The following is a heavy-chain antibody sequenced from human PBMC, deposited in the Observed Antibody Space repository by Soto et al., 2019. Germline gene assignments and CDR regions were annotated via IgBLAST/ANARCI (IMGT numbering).Heavy chain of an antibody. J-gene: IGHJ6*02. V-gene: IGHV3-33*01. CDR2: ILNDGSNR. D-gene: IGHD3-10*01. Sequence: QVQLVESGGGVVQPGRSLRLSCAASGFTFSNYGMHWVHQAPGKGLEWVAVILNDGSNRYHADSVKDRFTISRDNSKNTLYLQMNSMRAAETAVYYCARDDEYSGNGMDVWGQGTTVTVS. CDR1: GFTFSNYG. CDR3: ARDDEYSGNGMDV.